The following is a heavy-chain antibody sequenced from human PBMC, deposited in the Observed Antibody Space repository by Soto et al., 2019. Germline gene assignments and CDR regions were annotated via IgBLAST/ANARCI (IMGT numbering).Heavy chain of an antibody. CDR2: IYHSGST. CDR1: GGSISSSNW. V-gene: IGHV4-4*02. CDR3: ARMAVVVAATLYYYGMDV. Sequence: PSETLSLTCAVSGGSISSSNWWSWVRQPPGKGLEWIGEIYHSGSTNYNPSLKSRVTISVDKSKNQFSLKLSSVTAADTAVYYCARMAVVVAATLYYYGMDVWGQGTTVTVSS. D-gene: IGHD2-15*01. J-gene: IGHJ6*02.